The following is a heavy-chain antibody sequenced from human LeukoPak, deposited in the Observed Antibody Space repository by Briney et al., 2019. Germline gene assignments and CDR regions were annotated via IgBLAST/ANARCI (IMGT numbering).Heavy chain of an antibody. CDR1: GASISGNNYY. CDR2: IHYSGIT. V-gene: IGHV4-39*01. J-gene: IGHJ4*02. D-gene: IGHD3-22*01. CDR3: ASYDSRATGFDF. Sequence: SETLSLTCTVSGASISGNNYYWAWFRQPPGKGLEWVGSIHYSGITYYNSSLKSRVAVSPHTSNNQFSLKLSSVTAADTAVYFCASYDSRATGFDFWGQGTLVTVSS.